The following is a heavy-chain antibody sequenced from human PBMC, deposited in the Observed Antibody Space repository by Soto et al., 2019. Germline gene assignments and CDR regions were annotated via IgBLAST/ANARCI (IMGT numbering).Heavy chain of an antibody. CDR1: GGSISSYY. D-gene: IGHD6-13*01. CDR2: IYTSGST. CDR3: ARGLAAAGTVGYYYYYYGMDV. J-gene: IGHJ6*02. Sequence: SETLSLTCTVSGGSISSYYWSWIRQPAGKGLEWIGRIYTSGSTNYNPSLKSRVTMSVDTSKNQFSLKLSSVTAADTAVYYCARGLAAAGTVGYYYYYYGMDVWGQGTTVTGLL. V-gene: IGHV4-4*07.